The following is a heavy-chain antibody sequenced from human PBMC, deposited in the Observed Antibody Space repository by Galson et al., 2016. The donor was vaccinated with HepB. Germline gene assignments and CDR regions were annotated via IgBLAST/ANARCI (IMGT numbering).Heavy chain of an antibody. D-gene: IGHD5-18*01. CDR1: GGSISRYY. Sequence: LSLTCTVSGGSISRYYWSWIRQPPGKGLEWIGYIYYSGSTPYNPPLKSLVIISVDTSKNQFSLKLSSATAADTAVYYCARDLTGYSYADYRYFDLWGRGTLVTVSS. CDR3: ARDLTGYSYADYRYFDL. CDR2: IYYSGST. J-gene: IGHJ2*01. V-gene: IGHV4-59*01.